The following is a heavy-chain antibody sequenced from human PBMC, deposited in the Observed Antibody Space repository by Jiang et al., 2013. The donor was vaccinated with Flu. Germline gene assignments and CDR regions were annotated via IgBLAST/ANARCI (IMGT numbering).Heavy chain of an antibody. CDR2: TYYRSKWYN. D-gene: IGHD3-10*01. V-gene: IGHV6-1*01. CDR1: GDSVSSNSAA. CDR3: ARELPRSYYYGSGTVYYMDV. Sequence: QTLSLTCAISGDSVSSNSAAWNWIRQSPSRGLEWLGRTYYRSKWYNDYAVSVKSRITINPDTSKNQFSLQLNSVTPEDTAVYYCARELPRSYYYGSGTVYYMDVWGKGTTVTVSS. J-gene: IGHJ6*03.